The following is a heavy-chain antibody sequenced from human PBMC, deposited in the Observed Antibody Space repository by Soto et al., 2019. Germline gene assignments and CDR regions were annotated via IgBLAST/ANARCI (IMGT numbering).Heavy chain of an antibody. CDR1: GFIFSNFS. J-gene: IGHJ4*02. Sequence: QVHLVDSEGGVVQPGRSMRLSCAASGFIFSNFSIHWVRQAPCKGLEWVALVSKDGNEKHYADSVKGRFTISRDNSRNMVYLQLSSLKDEDTAVYYCVTEGAAGYFPNWGQGTLVTVSS. V-gene: IGHV3-30-3*01. CDR2: VSKDGNEK. CDR3: VTEGAAGYFPN. D-gene: IGHD3-22*01.